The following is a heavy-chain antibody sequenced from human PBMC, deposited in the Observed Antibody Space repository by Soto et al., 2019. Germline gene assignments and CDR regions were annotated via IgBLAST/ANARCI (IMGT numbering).Heavy chain of an antibody. D-gene: IGHD6-19*01. CDR1: GGTFSSYT. CDR3: ARAEQLLENYFDY. CDR2: IIPILGIA. Sequence: QVQLVQSGAEVKKPGSSVKVSCKTSGGTFSSYTISWVRQAPGQGLEWMGRIIPILGIANYAQKFQGRVTITADKSTSTAYMELSSLRSEDTAVYYCARAEQLLENYFDYWGQGTLVTVSS. V-gene: IGHV1-69*02. J-gene: IGHJ4*02.